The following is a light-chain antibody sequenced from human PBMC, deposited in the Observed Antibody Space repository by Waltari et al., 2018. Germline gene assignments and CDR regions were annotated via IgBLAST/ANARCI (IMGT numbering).Light chain of an antibody. Sequence: QSALTQPRSVSGSPGQSGTISCTGTSSNVGGYNYVFWYQHRPVKAPKLMIYNVSNRPSGVPDRFSGSKSANTASLTISGLQAEDEADYYCCSYAGGNTYVFGTGTKVTVL. CDR1: SSNVGGYNY. CDR2: NVS. V-gene: IGLV2-11*01. J-gene: IGLJ1*01. CDR3: CSYAGGNTYV.